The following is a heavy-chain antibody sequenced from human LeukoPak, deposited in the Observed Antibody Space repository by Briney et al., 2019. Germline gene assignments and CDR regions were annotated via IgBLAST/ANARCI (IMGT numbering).Heavy chain of an antibody. D-gene: IGHD2-8*01. CDR3: ARATYCTNGVCYLVDY. CDR1: GYTFTSYA. V-gene: IGHV1-8*03. J-gene: IGHJ4*02. CDR2: MNPNSGNT. Sequence: ASVKVSCKASGYTFTSYAMNWVRQAPGQGLEWMGWMNPNSGNTGYAQKFQGRVTITRNTSISTAYMELSSLRSEDTAVYYCARATYCTNGVCYLVDYWGQGTLVTVSS.